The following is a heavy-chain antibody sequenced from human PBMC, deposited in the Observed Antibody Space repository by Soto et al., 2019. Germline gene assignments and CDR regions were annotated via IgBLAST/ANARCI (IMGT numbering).Heavy chain of an antibody. CDR1: GFTFDDYA. V-gene: IGHV3-9*01. D-gene: IGHD6-13*01. CDR3: AKDRKQLVPSYYYYYMDV. Sequence: EVQLVESGGGLVQPGRSLRLSCAASGFTFDDYAMHWVRQAPGKGLEWVSGISWNSGSIGYADSVKGRFTISRDNAKNSLYLQMSSLRAEDTALYYCAKDRKQLVPSYYYYYMDVWGKGTTVTVSS. CDR2: ISWNSGSI. J-gene: IGHJ6*03.